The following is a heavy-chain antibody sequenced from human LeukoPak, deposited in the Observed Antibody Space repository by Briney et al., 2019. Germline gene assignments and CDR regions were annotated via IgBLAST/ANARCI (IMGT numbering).Heavy chain of an antibody. D-gene: IGHD3-10*01. Sequence: PTQTLFHTFWVPLDSISSDRDATGSFPRPAVNGLDWLVRFYTNVSTDYNPSLNRRVTISVENSMNEVYLKLSSVTAADSAVYDCARDIGAGSDEGAFDIWGQGTVVTVSS. J-gene: IGHJ3*02. CDR1: LDSISSDRDA. CDR3: ARDIGAGSDEGAFDI. CDR2: FYTNVST. V-gene: IGHV4-61*02.